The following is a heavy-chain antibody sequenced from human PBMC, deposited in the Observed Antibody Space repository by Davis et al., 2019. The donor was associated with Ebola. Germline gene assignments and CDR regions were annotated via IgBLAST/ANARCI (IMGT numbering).Heavy chain of an antibody. D-gene: IGHD1-26*01. CDR3: AKFSRAGESD. CDR2: VSGSSRYT. Sequence: GESLKISCTASGFTVSSNYMSWVRQAPGKGLEWVSYVSGSSRYTEYADSVRGRFTIPSDNAKNSLYLQVNSLRDEDTAVYYCAKFSRAGESDWGQGTLVTVSS. CDR1: GFTVSSNY. J-gene: IGHJ4*02. V-gene: IGHV3-11*03.